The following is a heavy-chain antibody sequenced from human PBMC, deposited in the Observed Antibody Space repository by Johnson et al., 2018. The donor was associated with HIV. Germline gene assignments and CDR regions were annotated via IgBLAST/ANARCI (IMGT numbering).Heavy chain of an antibody. CDR1: GFTVSSNY. D-gene: IGHD3-10*01. J-gene: IGHJ3*02. Sequence: EVQLVESGGGVVQPGRSLRLSCAASGFTVSSNYMSWVRQAPGKGLEWVSVIYSGGSTYYADSVKGRLTISRDNSKNTLYLQMNSLRAEDTAVYYCAKGLGSYYEAFDIWGQGTMVIVSS. CDR2: IYSGGST. CDR3: AKGLGSYYEAFDI. V-gene: IGHV3-66*01.